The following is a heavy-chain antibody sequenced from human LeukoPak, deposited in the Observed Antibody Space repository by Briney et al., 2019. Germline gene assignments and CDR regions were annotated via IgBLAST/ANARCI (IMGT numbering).Heavy chain of an antibody. Sequence: GTSLRLSCAASGFTFSAYGMRWVRRAPGKGLEWVAIISHDGSNKSYGDSVKGRFTISRDNSKNTLYLQMNSLRAEDTAVYYCAKDVRMTAIRGFDYWGQGTLVTVSS. J-gene: IGHJ4*02. CDR1: GFTFSAYG. CDR2: ISHDGSNK. V-gene: IGHV3-30*18. CDR3: AKDVRMTAIRGFDY. D-gene: IGHD2-21*02.